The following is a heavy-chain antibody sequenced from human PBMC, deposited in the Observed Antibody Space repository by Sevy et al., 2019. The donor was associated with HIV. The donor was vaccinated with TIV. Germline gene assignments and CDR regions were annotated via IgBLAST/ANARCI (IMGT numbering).Heavy chain of an antibody. J-gene: IGHJ4*02. CDR3: ARGSLYCDGDCFADY. CDR2: INEDGSTT. D-gene: IGHD2-21*02. CDR1: GFTFSRYW. V-gene: IGHV3-74*01. Sequence: GGSLRLSCAASGFTFSRYWMHWVRQVPGKGLVWVSRINEDGSTTNYADSVKDRITVSRDNATNTLYLQMNSLIAEDTAVYYCARGSLYCDGDCFADYWGQGKMVTVSS.